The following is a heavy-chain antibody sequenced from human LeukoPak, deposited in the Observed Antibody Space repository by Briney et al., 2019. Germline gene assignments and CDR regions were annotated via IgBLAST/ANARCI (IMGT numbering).Heavy chain of an antibody. CDR3: ARDARSRYCSGSSCCYDWFDS. J-gene: IGHJ5*01. D-gene: IGHD2-2*01. Sequence: GGSLRLSCVVSGFTFSSYWMSWVRQAPGKGLEWVANIKQDGSEKYYVDSVKGRFTISRDSAKNSLYLQMNSLRAEDTAMYYCARDARSRYCSGSSCCYDWFDSWGQGTLVTVSS. V-gene: IGHV3-7*01. CDR1: GFTFSSYW. CDR2: IKQDGSEK.